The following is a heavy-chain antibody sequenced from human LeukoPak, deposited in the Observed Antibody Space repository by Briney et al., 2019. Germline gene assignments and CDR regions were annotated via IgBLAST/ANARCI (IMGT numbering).Heavy chain of an antibody. D-gene: IGHD2-2*01. V-gene: IGHV1-69*02. J-gene: IGHJ4*02. CDR2: IIPILGIA. CDR1: GGTFGSYT. Sequence: SSVKVSCKASGGTFGSYTNSWVRQAPGQGLEWMGRIIPILGIANYAQKFQGRVTITADKSTSTAYMELSSLRSEDTAVYYCATHCSSTSCYAGSFDYWGQGTLVTVS. CDR3: ATHCSSTSCYAGSFDY.